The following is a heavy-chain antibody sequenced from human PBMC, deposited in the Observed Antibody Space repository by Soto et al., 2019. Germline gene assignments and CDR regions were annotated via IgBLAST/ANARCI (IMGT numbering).Heavy chain of an antibody. CDR1: GFLFSDYA. CDR3: ARDVSGFEYFDL. Sequence: GGSLRLSCAASGFLFSDYAMHWLRQTPGRGPEWLALISFNGINTYYADSVKGRFTISRDNSKNTLYLQMSTLRAEDTAVYYCARDVSGFEYFDLWGQGTLVTVSS. J-gene: IGHJ4*02. CDR2: ISFNGINT. V-gene: IGHV3-30-3*01. D-gene: IGHD3-9*01.